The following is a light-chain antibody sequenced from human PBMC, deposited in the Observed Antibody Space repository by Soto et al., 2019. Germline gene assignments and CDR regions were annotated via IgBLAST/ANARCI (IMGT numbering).Light chain of an antibody. CDR1: SSDVGDYNY. J-gene: IGLJ1*01. CDR3: SSSTTSGTRV. V-gene: IGLV2-14*01. Sequence: QSALTQPASVSGSPGQSITISCTGTSSDVGDYNYVSWYQQHPAKAPKLMIYDVSNRPSGVANRFSGSKSGNTASLTISGLQAEDEADYYCSSSTTSGTRVFGTGTKLTVL. CDR2: DVS.